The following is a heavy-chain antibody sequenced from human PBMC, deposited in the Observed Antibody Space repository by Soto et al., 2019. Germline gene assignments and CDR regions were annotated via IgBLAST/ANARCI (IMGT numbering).Heavy chain of an antibody. V-gene: IGHV4-59*01. J-gene: IGHJ6*02. CDR1: GGSISSYY. CDR2: IYYSGST. CDR3: ARDERRYYGMDV. Sequence: SETLSLTCTVSGGSISSYYWSWIRQPPGKGLEWIGYIYYSGSTNYNPSLKSRVTISVDTSKNQFSLKLSSVTAADTAVYYCARDERRYYGMDVWGQGTTVTVSS.